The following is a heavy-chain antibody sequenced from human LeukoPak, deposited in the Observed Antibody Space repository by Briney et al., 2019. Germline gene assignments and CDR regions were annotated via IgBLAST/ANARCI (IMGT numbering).Heavy chain of an antibody. V-gene: IGHV3-30*04. Sequence: GRSLRPSCAAASLTLSCYPVPSARQAPGNGLEWVAVISYDGSNKYYAGSVKGRLTTFRDNSKEPLSLKTNKLRAEDTAMYYCTRDNWAPVGSYFDYWGQRILVTVSS. D-gene: IGHD7-27*01. CDR3: TRDNWAPVGSYFDY. CDR1: SLTLSCYP. J-gene: IGHJ4*02. CDR2: ISYDGSNK.